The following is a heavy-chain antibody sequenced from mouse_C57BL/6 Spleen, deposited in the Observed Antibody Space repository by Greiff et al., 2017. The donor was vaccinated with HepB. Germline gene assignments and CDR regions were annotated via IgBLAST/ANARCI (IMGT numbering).Heavy chain of an antibody. Sequence: QVQLLQPGAELVKPGASVKLSCKASGYTFTSYWMHWVKQRPGRGLEWIGRIDPNSGGTKYNEKFKSKATLTVDKPSSTAYMQLSSLTSEDSAVYYCARLGNYDYDLFAYWGQGTLVTVSA. J-gene: IGHJ3*01. CDR2: IDPNSGGT. D-gene: IGHD2-4*01. CDR3: ARLGNYDYDLFAY. CDR1: GYTFTSYW. V-gene: IGHV1-72*01.